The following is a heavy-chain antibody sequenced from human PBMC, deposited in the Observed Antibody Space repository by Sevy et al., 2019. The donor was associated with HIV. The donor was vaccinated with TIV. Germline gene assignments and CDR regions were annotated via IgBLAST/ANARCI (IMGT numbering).Heavy chain of an antibody. Sequence: SLTISLTCAISGDSVSSNSAAWNWIRQSPSRGLEWLGKTYYRSKWYSDFAVSVKSRITINPDTSKNQFSLQLNSVTPEDTAIYYCARATTVTADYYSYYYMDVWDKGTTVTVSS. J-gene: IGHJ6*03. D-gene: IGHD4-17*01. CDR3: ARATTVTADYYSYYYMDV. CDR2: TYYRSKWYS. V-gene: IGHV6-1*01. CDR1: GDSVSSNSAA.